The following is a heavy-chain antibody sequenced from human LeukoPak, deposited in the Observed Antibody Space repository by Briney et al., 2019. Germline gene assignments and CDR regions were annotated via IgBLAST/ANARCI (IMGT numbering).Heavy chain of an antibody. CDR3: ARDRAVLWFGEPYYYGMDV. Sequence: ASVKVSCKASGYTFTSYGMNWVRQAPGQGLEWMGWINTNTGNPTYAQDFTGRFVFSLDTSVSTAYLQISSLKAEDTAVYYCARDRAVLWFGEPYYYGMDVWGQGTTVTVSS. D-gene: IGHD3-10*01. CDR2: INTNTGNP. CDR1: GYTFTSYG. J-gene: IGHJ6*02. V-gene: IGHV7-4-1*02.